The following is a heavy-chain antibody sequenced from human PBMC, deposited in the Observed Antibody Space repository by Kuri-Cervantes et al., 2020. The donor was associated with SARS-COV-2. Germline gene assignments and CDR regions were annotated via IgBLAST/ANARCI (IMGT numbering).Heavy chain of an antibody. Sequence: GGSLRLSCAASGFTFSSYAMHWARQAPGKGLEWVAVISYDGSNKYYADSVKGRFTISRDNSKNTLYLQMNSLRAEDTAVYYCARVVFDTAMVYFDYWGQGTLVTVSS. CDR2: ISYDGSNK. D-gene: IGHD5-18*01. J-gene: IGHJ4*02. CDR1: GFTFSSYA. V-gene: IGHV3-30-3*01. CDR3: ARVVFDTAMVYFDY.